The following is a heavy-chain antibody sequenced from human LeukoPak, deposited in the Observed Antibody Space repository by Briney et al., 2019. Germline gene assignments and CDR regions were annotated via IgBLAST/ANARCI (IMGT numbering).Heavy chain of an antibody. V-gene: IGHV3-30-3*01. CDR1: GFTFSSYA. Sequence: GGPLRLSCAASGFTFSSYAMHWVRQAPGKGLEWVAVISYDGSNKYYADSVKGRFPISRDNSKNTLYLQMNSLRAEDTAVYYCAREVTPIGVVVPAAIHRTYYYYGMDVWGQGTTVTVSS. J-gene: IGHJ6*02. CDR3: AREVTPIGVVVPAAIHRTYYYYGMDV. CDR2: ISYDGSNK. D-gene: IGHD2-2*01.